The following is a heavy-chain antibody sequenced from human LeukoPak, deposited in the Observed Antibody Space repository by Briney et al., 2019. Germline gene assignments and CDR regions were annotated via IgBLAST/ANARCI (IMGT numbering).Heavy chain of an antibody. V-gene: IGHV1-69*06. J-gene: IGHJ6*03. CDR3: ARPRFPYYRLSGPDYYYMDV. D-gene: IGHD3-10*01. CDR1: GGTFSNYA. Sequence: VASVKVSCKASGGTFSNYAISWVRQAPGQGLEWMGGIIPIFGTSNYAQKFQGRVRITADKSMTTAYMELTSLRSEDTAVYYCARPRFPYYRLSGPDYYYMDVWGKGTTVTVSS. CDR2: IIPIFGTS.